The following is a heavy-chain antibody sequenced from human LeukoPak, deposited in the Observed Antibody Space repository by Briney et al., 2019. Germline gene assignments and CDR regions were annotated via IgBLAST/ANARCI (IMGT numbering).Heavy chain of an antibody. CDR1: GGSISSSSYF. Sequence: SETLSLTCSVSGGSISSSSYFWGWIRQPPGKGLEWVGSVFYSGSTNYNPSLKSRVTISVDTSKNQFSLKLSSVTAADTAVYYCARDVGAPYSSSWPYYYYGMDVWGQGTTVTVSS. V-gene: IGHV4-39*07. D-gene: IGHD6-13*01. J-gene: IGHJ6*02. CDR3: ARDVGAPYSSSWPYYYYGMDV. CDR2: VFYSGST.